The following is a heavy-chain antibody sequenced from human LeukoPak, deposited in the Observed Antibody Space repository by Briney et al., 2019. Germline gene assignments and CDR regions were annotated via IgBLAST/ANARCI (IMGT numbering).Heavy chain of an antibody. V-gene: IGHV3-21*01. CDR3: ARDEAMCYYGSGSYWR. J-gene: IGHJ4*02. D-gene: IGHD3-10*01. CDR1: GFTFSSYS. Sequence: GGSLRLSCAASGFTFSSYSMNWVRQAPGKGLEWVSSISSSSSYIYYADSVKGRFTISRDNAKNSLYLQMNSLRAEDTAVYYCARDEAMCYYGSGSYWRWGQGTLVTVSS. CDR2: ISSSSSYI.